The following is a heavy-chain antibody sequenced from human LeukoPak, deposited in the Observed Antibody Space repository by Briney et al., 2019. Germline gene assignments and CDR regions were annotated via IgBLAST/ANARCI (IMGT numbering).Heavy chain of an antibody. V-gene: IGHV4-61*01. CDR1: GGSVSSGSYY. CDR3: ARSPLTGDGGWFDP. D-gene: IGHD7-27*01. Sequence: SETLSLTCTVSGGSVSSGSYYWSWIRQPPGKGLEWIGYIYYSGSTNYNPSLKSRVTISVDTSKNQFSLKLSSVTAADTAVYYCARSPLTGDGGWFDPWGQGTLVTVSS. CDR2: IYYSGST. J-gene: IGHJ5*02.